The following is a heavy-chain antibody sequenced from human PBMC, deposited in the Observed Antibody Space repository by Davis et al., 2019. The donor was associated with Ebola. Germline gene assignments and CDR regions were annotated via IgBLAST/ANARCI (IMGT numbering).Heavy chain of an antibody. V-gene: IGHV3-7*03. CDR3: ARVDYYYENAGYRSFDY. CDR1: GFTFTSHW. CDR2: INLDGSEK. Sequence: GESLKISCAASGFTFTSHWMTWVRQAPGKGLEWVANINLDGSEKYYVDSVEGRFTISRDNANNSLYLQMNSLRAEDTALYFCARVDYYYENAGYRSFDYWGQGTLVTVSS. J-gene: IGHJ4*02. D-gene: IGHD3-22*01.